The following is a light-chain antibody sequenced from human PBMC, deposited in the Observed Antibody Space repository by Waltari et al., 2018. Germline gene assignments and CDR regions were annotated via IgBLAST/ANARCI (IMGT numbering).Light chain of an antibody. CDR1: PSTIGNNG. J-gene: IGLJ3*02. V-gene: IGLV1-51*02. CDR2: ETN. Sequence: QSVLTQPPSVSAFPGHKVTISCSGGPSTIGNNGLYRYRQLPGSVPELLIYETNGRPTGTPDRFSASKSGTSATLDITGLQPGDEADYYCGTWDSSMAVWLFGGGTKLIV. CDR3: GTWDSSMAVWL.